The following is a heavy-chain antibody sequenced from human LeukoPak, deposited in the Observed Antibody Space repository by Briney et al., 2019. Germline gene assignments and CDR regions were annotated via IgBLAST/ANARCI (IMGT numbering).Heavy chain of an antibody. CDR3: ARGIVVVTIDADAFDI. V-gene: IGHV3-30*03. J-gene: IGHJ3*02. Sequence: PGGSLRLSCAASGFTFSSYGMHWVRQAPGKGLEWVAVISYDGSNKYYADSVKGRFTISRDNSKNTLYLQMNSLRAEDTAVYYCARGIVVVTIDADAFDIWGQGTMVTVSS. CDR1: GFTFSSYG. CDR2: ISYDGSNK. D-gene: IGHD3-22*01.